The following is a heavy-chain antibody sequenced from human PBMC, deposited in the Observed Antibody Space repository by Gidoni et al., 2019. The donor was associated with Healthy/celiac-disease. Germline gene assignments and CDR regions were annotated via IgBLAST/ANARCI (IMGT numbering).Heavy chain of an antibody. CDR3: ARVWSGYYTWFDP. D-gene: IGHD3-3*01. CDR1: GGSISSSSYY. V-gene: IGHV4-39*01. CDR2: IYYRGST. Sequence: QLQLQESGPGLVKPSETLSLTCTVSGGSISSSSYYWGWIRQPPGKGLEGLGSIYYRGSTYYNPSLKSRVTISVDTSKNQFSLKLSSVTAADTAVYYCARVWSGYYTWFDPWGQGTLVTVSS. J-gene: IGHJ5*02.